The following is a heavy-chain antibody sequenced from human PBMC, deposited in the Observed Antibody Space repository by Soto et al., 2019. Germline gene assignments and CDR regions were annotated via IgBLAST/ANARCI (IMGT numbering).Heavy chain of an antibody. V-gene: IGHV4-59*01. J-gene: IGHJ6*02. CDR2: MYNTGST. CDR1: GGSISSYY. D-gene: IGHD2-21*02. Sequence: QVRLQESGPGLVKPSETLSLTCTVSGGSISSYYWSWIRQPPGKGLEWIGYMYNTGSTVYNPSLNGRVTISVDTSKNQFYLKVNSVTAADTAVYYCARDLWGYCGTDCYPLDVWGQGTTVTVSS. CDR3: ARDLWGYCGTDCYPLDV.